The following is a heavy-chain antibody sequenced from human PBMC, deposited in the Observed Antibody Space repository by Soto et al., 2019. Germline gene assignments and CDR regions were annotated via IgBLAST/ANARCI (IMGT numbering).Heavy chain of an antibody. D-gene: IGHD3-3*01. Sequence: GASVRVSCKASGYTYTSYDINWVRQATGQGLEWMGWMNPNSGNTGYAQKFQGRVTMTRNTSISTAYMELSSLRSEDTAVYYCARWENDFWSGYYWGYYYYYMDVWGKGTTVTVSS. CDR1: GYTYTSYD. CDR3: ARWENDFWSGYYWGYYYYYMDV. V-gene: IGHV1-8*01. J-gene: IGHJ6*03. CDR2: MNPNSGNT.